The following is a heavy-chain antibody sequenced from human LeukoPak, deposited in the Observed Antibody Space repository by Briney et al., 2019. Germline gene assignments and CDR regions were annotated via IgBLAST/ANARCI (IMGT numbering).Heavy chain of an antibody. V-gene: IGHV4-59*01. CDR3: ARVPYYDILTGYPDAFDI. J-gene: IGHJ3*02. CDR2: IYYSGST. CDR1: GGSISSYY. D-gene: IGHD3-9*01. Sequence: SETLSLTCTVSGGSISSYYWSWIRQPPGKGLEWIGYIYYSGSTNYNSSLKSRVTISVDTSKNQFSLKLSSVTAADTAVYYCARVPYYDILTGYPDAFDIWGQGTMVTVSS.